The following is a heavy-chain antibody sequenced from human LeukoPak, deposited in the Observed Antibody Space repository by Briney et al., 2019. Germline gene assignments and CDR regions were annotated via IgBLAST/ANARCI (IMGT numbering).Heavy chain of an antibody. CDR3: AKERGYGYNHIDY. D-gene: IGHD5-24*01. V-gene: IGHV3-23*01. Sequence: PGGSLRLSCAASEFTFSNYAMNWVRQAPGKGLEWVSTISGSGGSTYYADSVKGRFTISRDKSKNTVYLQMNSLRAEDTAVYYCAKERGYGYNHIDYWGQGTLVTVSS. CDR1: EFTFSNYA. J-gene: IGHJ4*02. CDR2: ISGSGGST.